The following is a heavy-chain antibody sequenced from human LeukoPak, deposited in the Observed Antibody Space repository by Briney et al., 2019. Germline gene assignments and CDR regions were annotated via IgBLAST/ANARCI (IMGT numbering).Heavy chain of an antibody. V-gene: IGHV4-34*01. CDR1: GGSFSGYY. CDR2: INHSGST. D-gene: IGHD2-2*01. Sequence: PSETLSLTCAVYGGSFSGYYWSWIRQPPGKGLEWIVEINHSGSTNYNPSLKSRVIISVDTSKNQFSLKLSSVTAADTAVYYCARVGYVGVVPAADNWFDPWGQGTLVTVSS. CDR3: ARVGYVGVVPAADNWFDP. J-gene: IGHJ5*02.